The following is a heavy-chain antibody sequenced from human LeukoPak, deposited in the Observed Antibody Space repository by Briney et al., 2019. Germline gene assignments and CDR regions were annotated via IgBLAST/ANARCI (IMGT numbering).Heavy chain of an antibody. D-gene: IGHD2-2*01. CDR2: IYTSGST. V-gene: IGHV4-4*07. J-gene: IGHJ5*02. Sequence: SETLSLTCTVSGGSISSYYWSWIRQPAGKGLEWIGRIYTSGSTNYNPSLKSRVTMSVDTSKNQFSLKLSSVTAADTAVYYCARVMVDCSSTSCRNWFDPWGQGTLVTVSS. CDR1: GGSISSYY. CDR3: ARVMVDCSSTSCRNWFDP.